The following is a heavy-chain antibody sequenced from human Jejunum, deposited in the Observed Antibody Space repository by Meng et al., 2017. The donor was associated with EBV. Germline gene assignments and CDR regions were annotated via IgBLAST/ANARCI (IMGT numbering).Heavy chain of an antibody. CDR3: TGAGYYRFDY. J-gene: IGHJ4*02. CDR2: MKSKARNSVT. D-gene: IGHD1-26*01. Sequence: EVQLLESGGGLVQPGGSLNLSCGASGLTFSTSSIHWVRQASGKGLEWVGHMKSKARNSVTTYAASLQGRFTISRDDSKNTAYLQMDSLRAEDTAVYYCTGAGYYRFDYWGQGALVTVSS. CDR1: GLTFSTSS. V-gene: IGHV3-73*02.